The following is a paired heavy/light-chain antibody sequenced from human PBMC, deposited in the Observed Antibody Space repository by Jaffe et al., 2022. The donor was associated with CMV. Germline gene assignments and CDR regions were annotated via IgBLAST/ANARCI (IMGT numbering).Heavy chain of an antibody. J-gene: IGHJ6*02. CDR2: INHSGST. V-gene: IGHV4-34*01. D-gene: IGHD3-3*01. Sequence: QVQLQQWGAGLLKPSETLSLTCAVYGGSFSGYYWSWIRQPPGKGLEWIGEINHSGSTNYNPSLKSRVTISVDTSKNQFSLKLSSVTAADTAVYYCARGGVVWSGYRSWDYYGMDVWGQGTTVTVSS. CDR3: ARGGVVWSGYRSWDYYGMDV. CDR1: GGSFSGYY.
Light chain of an antibody. V-gene: IGLV5-45*03. CDR3: MIWHSSAWV. J-gene: IGLJ3*02. CDR2: YKSDSDK. Sequence: QAVLTQPSSLSASPGASASLTCTLRSGINVGTYRIYWYQQKPGSPPQYLLRYKSDSDKQQGSGVPSRFSGSKDASANAGILLISGLQSEDEADYYCMIWHSSAWVFGGGTKLTVL. CDR1: SGINVGTYR.